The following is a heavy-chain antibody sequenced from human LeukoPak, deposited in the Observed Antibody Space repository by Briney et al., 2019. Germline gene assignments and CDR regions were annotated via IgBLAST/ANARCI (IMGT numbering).Heavy chain of an antibody. Sequence: GGSLRLSCAASGFTVSSNYMSWVRQAPGKGLEWVSLIYSGGDTYYADSVKGRFTISRDNSKNTLYLQMNSLRAEDTAVYYCAKDRDVYGWSYPLDYWGQGTLVTVSS. CDR1: GFTVSSNY. CDR3: AKDRDVYGWSYPLDY. CDR2: IYSGGDT. J-gene: IGHJ4*02. D-gene: IGHD1-26*01. V-gene: IGHV3-53*05.